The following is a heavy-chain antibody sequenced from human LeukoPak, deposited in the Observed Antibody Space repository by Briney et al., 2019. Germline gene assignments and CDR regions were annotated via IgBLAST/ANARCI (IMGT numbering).Heavy chain of an antibody. D-gene: IGHD6-19*01. CDR1: GGSFSGYY. CDR3: ARGRGSGWNRGWFDP. V-gene: IGHV4-34*01. J-gene: IGHJ5*02. CDR2: INHSGST. Sequence: PSETLSLTCAVYGGSFSGYYWSWIRRPPGKGLEWIGEINHSGSTNYNPSLKSRVTISVDTSKNQFSLKLSSVTAADTAVYYCARGRGSGWNRGWFDPWGQGTLVTVSS.